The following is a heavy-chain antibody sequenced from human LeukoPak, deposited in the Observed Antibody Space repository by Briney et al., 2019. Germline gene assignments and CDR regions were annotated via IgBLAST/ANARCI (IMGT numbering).Heavy chain of an antibody. D-gene: IGHD3-10*01. CDR1: GFTFTTYW. CDR3: ARDRGAACYYYYYYMDV. CDR2: IKQDGSDK. J-gene: IGHJ6*03. V-gene: IGHV3-7*03. Sequence: GGSLRLSCAASGFTFTTYWMTWVRQAPGKGLEWVANIKQDGSDKYYVDSVKGRFTISRDNARKSVYLQMNSLRAEDTAVYYCARDRGAACYYYYYYMDVWGKGTTVTISS.